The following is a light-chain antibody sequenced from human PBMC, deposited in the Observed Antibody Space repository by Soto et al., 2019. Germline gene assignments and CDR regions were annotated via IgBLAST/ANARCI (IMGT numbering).Light chain of an antibody. V-gene: IGKV3-20*01. CDR1: QSVSSSY. Sequence: EIVLTQSPGTLSLSPGERATLSCRASQSVSSSYLAWYQQKPGQAPRVLIYAASSRATGIPDRFSGSGSGTGFTLTNSRLEPEDFAIYFCKPYGNSPPNPFGQGNKVEIK. CDR2: AAS. J-gene: IGKJ2*01. CDR3: KPYGNSPPNP.